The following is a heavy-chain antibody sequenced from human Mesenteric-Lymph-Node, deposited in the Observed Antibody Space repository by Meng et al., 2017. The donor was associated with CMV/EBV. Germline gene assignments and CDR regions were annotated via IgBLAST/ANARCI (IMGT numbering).Heavy chain of an antibody. J-gene: IGHJ4*02. CDR1: GGSFSGYY. CDR2: INHSGST. CDR3: ARTYYYDSSGYYYLESYFDY. V-gene: IGHV4-34*01. D-gene: IGHD3-22*01. Sequence: SETLSLTCAVYGGSFSGYYWSWIRQPPGKGLEWIGEINHSGSTNYNPSLKSRVTISVDTSKNQFSLKLSSVTAADTAVYYCARTYYYDSSGYYYLESYFDYWGQGTLVTVSS.